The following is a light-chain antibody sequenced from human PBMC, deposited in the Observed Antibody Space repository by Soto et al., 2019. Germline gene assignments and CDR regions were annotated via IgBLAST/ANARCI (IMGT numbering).Light chain of an antibody. CDR3: SSKSPDF. Sequence: QSVLTQPASVSGSPGQSITISCTGTSSGIRDYNYVSWYQQLPGNAPKLIMYEVSTRPSGISNRFSGSKSGNTASLTISGLQAEDEADYYCSSKSPDFFGTGTKLTVL. J-gene: IGLJ1*01. CDR1: SSGIRDYNY. CDR2: EVS. V-gene: IGLV2-14*01.